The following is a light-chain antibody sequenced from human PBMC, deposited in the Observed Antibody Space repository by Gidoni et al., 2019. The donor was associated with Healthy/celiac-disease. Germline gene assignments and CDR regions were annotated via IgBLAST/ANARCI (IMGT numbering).Light chain of an antibody. CDR3: AAWDDSLSGRV. CDR2: RNN. J-gene: IGLJ3*02. CDR1: SSNIGSNY. V-gene: IGLV1-47*01. Sequence: QSVLTQPPSASGTPGQRVTISCSGSSSNIGSNYVYWYQQLPGTAPKLLIYRNNQRPSGVPDRFSGSKSGTSASLASSGLRSEDEADYYWAAWDDSLSGRVFGGGTKLTVL.